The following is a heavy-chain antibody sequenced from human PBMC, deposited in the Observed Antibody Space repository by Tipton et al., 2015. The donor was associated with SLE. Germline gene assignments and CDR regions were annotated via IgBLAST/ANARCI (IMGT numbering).Heavy chain of an antibody. J-gene: IGHJ4*02. CDR3: ARGGGSYYDY. D-gene: IGHD1-26*01. CDR2: IYSSGST. V-gene: IGHV4-4*07. CDR1: GGSISDYY. Sequence: TLSLTCTVSGGSISDYYWSWIRQPAGKGLEWIGRIYSSGSTIYNPSLTSRLTLSLDMSNSQFSLRVRSVTAADTAVYYCARGGGSYYDYWGQGTLVTVSS.